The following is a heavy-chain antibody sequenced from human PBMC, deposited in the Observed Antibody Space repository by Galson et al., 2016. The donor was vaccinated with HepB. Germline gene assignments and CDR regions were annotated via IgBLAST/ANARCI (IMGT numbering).Heavy chain of an antibody. CDR3: ARTIVAVPGANDYFDY. CDR1: GFIFSSSW. J-gene: IGHJ4*02. Sequence: SLRLSCAASGFIFSSSWMSWVRQAPGKGLEWVVNLNKDGSEKYYMDSVKGRFTISRDNAKNALYLQMNSLRAEDTAVYYCARTIVAVPGANDYFDYWGQGTLVTVSS. D-gene: IGHD2-2*01. V-gene: IGHV3-7*01. CDR2: LNKDGSEK.